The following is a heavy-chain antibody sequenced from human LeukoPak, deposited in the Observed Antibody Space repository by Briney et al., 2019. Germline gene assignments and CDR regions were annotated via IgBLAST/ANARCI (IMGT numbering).Heavy chain of an antibody. CDR3: ARSWFGELLPYY. D-gene: IGHD3-10*01. CDR1: GGSISSSSYY. Sequence: PSETLSLTFTVSGGSISSSSYYWGWIRQPPGKGLEWIGSIYYSGSTYYNPSLKSRVTISVDTSKNQFSLKLSSVTAADTAVYYCARSWFGELLPYYWGQGTLVTVSS. CDR2: IYYSGST. J-gene: IGHJ4*02. V-gene: IGHV4-39*07.